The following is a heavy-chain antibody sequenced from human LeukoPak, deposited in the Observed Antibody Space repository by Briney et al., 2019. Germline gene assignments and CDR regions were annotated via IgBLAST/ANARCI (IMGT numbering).Heavy chain of an antibody. Sequence: PGGSLRLSCAASGFTFSSYGMHWIRQAPGKGLEWVSYISSSSSYTNYADSVKGRFTISRDNAKNSLCLQMNSLRAEDTAVYYCASSHYYGSGGGYQFGYWGQGTLVTVSS. D-gene: IGHD3-10*01. CDR2: ISSSSSYT. CDR1: GFTFSSYG. J-gene: IGHJ4*02. CDR3: ASSHYYGSGGGYQFGY. V-gene: IGHV3-21*05.